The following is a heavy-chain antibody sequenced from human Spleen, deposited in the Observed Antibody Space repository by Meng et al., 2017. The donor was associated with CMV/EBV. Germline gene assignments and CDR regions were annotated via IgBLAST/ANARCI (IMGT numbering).Heavy chain of an antibody. CDR2: ITGNGGST. J-gene: IGHJ4*02. Sequence: GRSLRLSCAGTGFTFHSYGMHWVRQAPGKGLEYVSAITGNGGSTYYADSVKGRFTISRDNSKNTLYLQMGSLRGEDTAVYYCAKEDSKNGAFDYWGQGTLVTVSS. CDR1: GFTFHSYG. V-gene: IGHV3-64*02. CDR3: AKEDSKNGAFDY. D-gene: IGHD4-11*01.